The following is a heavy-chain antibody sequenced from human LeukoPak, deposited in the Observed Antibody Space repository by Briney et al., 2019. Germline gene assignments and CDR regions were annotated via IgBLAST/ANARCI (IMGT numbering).Heavy chain of an antibody. CDR3: AAPSRDCSSTSCYPTYYYYGMDV. CDR1: GFTFSSYW. J-gene: IGHJ6*02. D-gene: IGHD2-2*01. CDR2: ISYDGSNK. V-gene: IGHV3-30*03. Sequence: GGSLRLSCAVSGFTFSSYWMHWVRQAPGKGLEWVAVISYDGSNKYYADSVKGRFTISRDISKNTLYLQMNSLRAEDTAVYYCAAPSRDCSSTSCYPTYYYYGMDVWGQGTTVTVSS.